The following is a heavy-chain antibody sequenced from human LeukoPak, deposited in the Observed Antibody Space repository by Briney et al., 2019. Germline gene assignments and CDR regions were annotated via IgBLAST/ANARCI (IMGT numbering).Heavy chain of an antibody. CDR3: ARDKYSVGYYYDSSTDAFDI. V-gene: IGHV3-23*01. CDR1: GFTFSSYA. Sequence: GSLRLSCAASGFTFSSYAMSWVRQAPGKGLEWVSAISGSGGSTYYADSVKGRFTISRDNSKNTLYLQMNSLRDEDTAVYYCARDKYSVGYYYDSSTDAFDIWGQGTMVTVSS. D-gene: IGHD3-22*01. CDR2: ISGSGGST. J-gene: IGHJ3*02.